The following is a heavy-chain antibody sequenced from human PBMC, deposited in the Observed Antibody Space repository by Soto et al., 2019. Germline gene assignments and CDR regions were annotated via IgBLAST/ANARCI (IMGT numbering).Heavy chain of an antibody. CDR3: AREGTFSSGWRLGGYNWFDP. J-gene: IGHJ5*02. V-gene: IGHV4-30-4*02. D-gene: IGHD6-19*01. Sequence: PSETLSLTCTVSGGSISSGDYYWSWIRQPPGKGLEWIGYIYYSGSTYYNPSLKSRVTISVDTSKNQFSLKLSSVTAADTAVYYCAREGTFSSGWRLGGYNWFDPWGQGTLVTVSS. CDR2: IYYSGST. CDR1: GGSISSGDYY.